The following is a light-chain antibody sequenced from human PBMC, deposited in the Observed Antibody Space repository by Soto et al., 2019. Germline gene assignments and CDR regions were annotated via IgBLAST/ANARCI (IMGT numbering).Light chain of an antibody. Sequence: QSVLTQPRSVSGSPGQSVTISCTGTNSDIGGYNYVSWYQQHPGKAPKVIIYDVSRRPSGVPDRFSGSKSGNTASLTISGLQAEDEADYYCCSYAGTSYYWGFVGGTTLPVL. J-gene: IGLJ3*02. V-gene: IGLV2-11*01. CDR2: DVS. CDR3: CSYAGTSYYWG. CDR1: NSDIGGYNY.